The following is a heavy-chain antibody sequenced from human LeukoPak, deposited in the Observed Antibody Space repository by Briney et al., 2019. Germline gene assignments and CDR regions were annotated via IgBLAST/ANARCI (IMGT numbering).Heavy chain of an antibody. V-gene: IGHV4-61*01. CDR2: VSDTGST. J-gene: IGHJ6*02. CDR3: ARDAGAGTTSHRYFYYYYGLDV. D-gene: IGHD1-14*01. Sequence: PSETLSLTCTVSGGSVSSGTYYWSWIRQPPGKGLEWIGYVSDTGSTNYQPSLKSRVTISVDTSKNQFSLQLRSVTAADTAVYYCARDAGAGTTSHRYFYYYYGLDVWGQGTTVTVSS. CDR1: GGSVSSGTYY.